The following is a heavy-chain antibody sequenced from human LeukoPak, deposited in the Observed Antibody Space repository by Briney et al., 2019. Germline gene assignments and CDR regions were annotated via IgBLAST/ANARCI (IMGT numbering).Heavy chain of an antibody. D-gene: IGHD1-20*01. CDR2: ISSSGTTI. CDR3: ATYDNWVAGDV. J-gene: IGHJ6*02. V-gene: IGHV3-48*04. Sequence: GGSLRLSCAASGFTFSRYSMNWVRQAPGKGLEWISYISSSGTTIYYADSVKGRFAISRDNAKNSLFLQMNSLRVEGTAVYYCATYDNWVAGDVWGQGTTVSVSS. CDR1: GFTFSRYS.